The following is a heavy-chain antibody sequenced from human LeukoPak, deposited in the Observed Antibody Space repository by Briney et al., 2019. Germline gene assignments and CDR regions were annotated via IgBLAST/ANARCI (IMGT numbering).Heavy chain of an antibody. CDR1: GYTFISYG. CDR3: ARDGGWYSGSYCDY. D-gene: IGHD1-26*01. J-gene: IGHJ4*02. V-gene: IGHV1-69*13. Sequence: SVKVSCKASGYTFISYGISWVRQAPGQGLEWMGGIIPIFGTANYAQKFQGRVTITADESTSTAYMELSSLRSEDTAVYYCARDGGWYSGSYCDYWGQGTLVTVSS. CDR2: IIPIFGTA.